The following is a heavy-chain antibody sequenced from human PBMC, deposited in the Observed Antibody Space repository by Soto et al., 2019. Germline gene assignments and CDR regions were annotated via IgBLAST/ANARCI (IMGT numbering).Heavy chain of an antibody. CDR3: ATDGPGTGRYFGEY. J-gene: IGHJ4*01. Sequence: QVQLVESGGGVVQPGRSLRLSCAAAGLTFSGYGMHWVRQAAGQGLEWVAVRWYDPNKAYYADSVKGRFTISKDNSKNTMYLQMSSLRVEDTAVYYCATDGPGTGRYFGEYWGQGTLVTVSS. V-gene: IGHV3-33*01. CDR1: GLTFSGYG. CDR2: RWYDPNKA. D-gene: IGHD3-10*01.